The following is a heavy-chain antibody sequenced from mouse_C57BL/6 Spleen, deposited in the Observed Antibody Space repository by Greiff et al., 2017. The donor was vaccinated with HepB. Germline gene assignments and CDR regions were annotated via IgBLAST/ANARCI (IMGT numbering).Heavy chain of an antibody. CDR1: GYSFTGYF. CDR2: INPYNGDT. CDR3: ARGDYGSSSAWFAY. D-gene: IGHD1-1*01. J-gene: IGHJ3*01. Sequence: VQLQQSGPELVKPGDSVKISCKASGYSFTGYFMNWVMQSHGKSLEWIGRINPYNGDTFYNQKFKGKATLTVDKSSSTAHMELRSLTSEDSAVYYCARGDYGSSSAWFAYRGQGTLVTVSA. V-gene: IGHV1-20*01.